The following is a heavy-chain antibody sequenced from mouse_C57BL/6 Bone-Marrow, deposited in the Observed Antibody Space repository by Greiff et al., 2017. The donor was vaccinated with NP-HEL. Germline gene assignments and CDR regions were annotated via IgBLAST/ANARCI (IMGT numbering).Heavy chain of an antibody. Sequence: VQLQQSGPSLVRPSQTLSLTCTVTGFSINSDCYWIWIRQFPGNKLEYIGYTFYSGITYYNPSLESRTYITRDPSKNQFSLKLSSVTTEDTATYYCARAPYGNWWYFDVWGTGTTVTVSS. D-gene: IGHD2-1*01. V-gene: IGHV3-3*01. CDR1: GFSINSDCY. CDR2: TFYSGIT. CDR3: ARAPYGNWWYFDV. J-gene: IGHJ1*03.